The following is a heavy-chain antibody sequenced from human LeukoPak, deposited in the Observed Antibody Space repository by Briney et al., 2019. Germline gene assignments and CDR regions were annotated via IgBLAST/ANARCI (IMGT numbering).Heavy chain of an antibody. CDR2: VNSDGST. CDR1: GFAFSTYW. CDR3: ARDRAYFLDY. D-gene: IGHD3-16*01. V-gene: IGHV3-74*01. J-gene: IGHJ4*02. Sequence: GGSLRLSCVASGFAFSTYWMPWVRQVPGKGLVWVSRVNSDGSTIYADSVEGRFTISRDNARNTFYLQMNSLRADDTAVYFCARDRAYFLDYWGQGTLVTVSS.